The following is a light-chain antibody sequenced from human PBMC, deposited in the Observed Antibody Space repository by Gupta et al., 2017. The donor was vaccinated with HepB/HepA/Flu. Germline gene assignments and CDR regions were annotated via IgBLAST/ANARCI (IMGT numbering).Light chain of an antibody. CDR3: AAWDDNLNGVV. J-gene: IGLJ3*02. V-gene: IGLV1-36*01. Sequence: QSVVTQPPSVSEPPRRRVTISCSGSWSNVGNNAVDWYQQPPGKAPKLLIFYDDLLPSGVSDRFSCSKSGASASLAISGLQSEDEADYYCAAWDDNLNGVVFGGGTKLTVL. CDR2: YDD. CDR1: WSNVGNNA.